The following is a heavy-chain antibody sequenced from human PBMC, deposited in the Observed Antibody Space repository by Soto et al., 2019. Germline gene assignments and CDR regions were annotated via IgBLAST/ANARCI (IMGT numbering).Heavy chain of an antibody. CDR2: VSTSGGRT. CDR3: VRKGYETGWYYDK. J-gene: IGHJ4*02. V-gene: IGHV3-23*01. Sequence: GGSLRLSCAASGFNFKSYDMFWVCQAPGKGPEWVSFVSTSGGRTEYADFVRGRFTISRDNAENTLSLQMNSLAVDDTAVYYCVRKGYETGWYYDKWVQRTLVTVSS. CDR1: GFNFKSYD. D-gene: IGHD3-22*01.